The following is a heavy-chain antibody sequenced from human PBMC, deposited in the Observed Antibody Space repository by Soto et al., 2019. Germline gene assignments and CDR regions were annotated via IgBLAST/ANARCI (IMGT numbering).Heavy chain of an antibody. CDR3: ARGLSGGNDY. J-gene: IGHJ4*02. CDR1: GGSFSGYY. D-gene: IGHD3-16*01. V-gene: IGHV4-34*01. Sequence: SETLSLTCAVYGGSFSGYYWSWIRQPPGKGLEWIGEINHSGSTNYNPSLKSRVTISVDTSKNQFSLKLSSVTAADTAVYYCARGLSGGNDYWGQGTLVTVSS. CDR2: INHSGST.